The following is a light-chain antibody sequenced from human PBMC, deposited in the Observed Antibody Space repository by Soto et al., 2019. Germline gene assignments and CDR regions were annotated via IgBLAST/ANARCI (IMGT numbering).Light chain of an antibody. CDR3: QTWGTGVV. CDR2: LNSGGSH. J-gene: IGLJ2*01. V-gene: IGLV4-69*01. CDR1: SGHSNYA. Sequence: QLVLTQSPSASASLGASVKLTCTLSSGHSNYAIAWHQQQPEKGPRYLMKLNSGGSHSKGDGIPDRFSGSSSGAERYLTISSRQSEDEADYYCQTWGTGVVFGGGTKVTVL.